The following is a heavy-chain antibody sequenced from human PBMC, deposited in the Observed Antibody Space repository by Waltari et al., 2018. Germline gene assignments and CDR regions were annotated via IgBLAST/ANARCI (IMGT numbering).Heavy chain of an antibody. J-gene: IGHJ4*02. D-gene: IGHD1-20*01. CDR3: AKPFYNWDDPLHS. CDR2: ISVSDDT. Sequence: EVQLLESGGGLVQPGGSLRLSCAASGLTFGSFAINWVRQTPGRGREWFSAISVSDDTYYTDSLKGRFTISRDSSKDTVYLQLSSLRVEDTAVYYCAKPFYNWDDPLHSWGQGTLVTVSS. CDR1: GLTFGSFA. V-gene: IGHV3-23*01.